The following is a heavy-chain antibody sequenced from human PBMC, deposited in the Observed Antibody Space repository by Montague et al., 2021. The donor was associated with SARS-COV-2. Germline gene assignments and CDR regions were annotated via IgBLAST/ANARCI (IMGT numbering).Heavy chain of an antibody. CDR2: IWYDGSNK. D-gene: IGHD3-22*01. V-gene: IGHV3-33*01. Sequence: SLRLSCAASGLTFSSYGMHCVRQVPGNGLEWVAVIWYDGSNKYYADSVKGRFTISRDNSKNTLYLQMNSLRAEDTAVYYCARDVYYYDSSGYYYGRYYYYGMDVWGQGTTVTVSS. CDR3: ARDVYYYDSSGYYYGRYYYYGMDV. J-gene: IGHJ6*02. CDR1: GLTFSSYG.